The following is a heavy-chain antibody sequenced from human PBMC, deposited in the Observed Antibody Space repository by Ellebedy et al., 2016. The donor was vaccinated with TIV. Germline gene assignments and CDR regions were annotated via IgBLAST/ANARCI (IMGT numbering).Heavy chain of an antibody. Sequence: AASVNVSCKASGYTFPTYTIQWMRQAPGQRLEWMGWSTAGNRNTQYSQRFQGRLTITRDTSASTAYMELSSLSSEDTAVYYCARDRPVGYSYGSDDYWGQGTLVTVSS. CDR3: ARDRPVGYSYGSDDY. CDR1: GYTFPTYT. V-gene: IGHV1-3*01. J-gene: IGHJ4*02. CDR2: STAGNRNT. D-gene: IGHD5-18*01.